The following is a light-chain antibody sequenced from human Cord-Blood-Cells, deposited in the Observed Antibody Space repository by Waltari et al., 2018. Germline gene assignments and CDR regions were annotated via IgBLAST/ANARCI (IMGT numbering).Light chain of an antibody. Sequence: QSALTQPASVSGSHGQSNTISCTGTSTDVGSYNLASWYQHHPGKAPKLMIYEVSKRPSGVSNRFSGSKSGNTASLTISGLQAEDEADYYCCSYAGSSTYVFGTGTKVTVL. CDR2: EVS. CDR3: CSYAGSSTYV. J-gene: IGLJ1*01. CDR1: STDVGSYNL. V-gene: IGLV2-23*02.